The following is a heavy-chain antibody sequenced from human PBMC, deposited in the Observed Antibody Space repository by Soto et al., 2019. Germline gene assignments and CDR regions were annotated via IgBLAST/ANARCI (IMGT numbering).Heavy chain of an antibody. D-gene: IGHD3-9*01. V-gene: IGHV4-34*01. Sequence: PSETLSLTCAVYGGSFSGYYWSWIRQPPGKGLEWIGEINHSGSTNYNPSLKSRVTISVDTSKNQFSLKLSSVTAADTAVYYCARDPLLRYFGDWFDPWGQGTLVPVSS. J-gene: IGHJ5*02. CDR1: GGSFSGYY. CDR3: ARDPLLRYFGDWFDP. CDR2: INHSGST.